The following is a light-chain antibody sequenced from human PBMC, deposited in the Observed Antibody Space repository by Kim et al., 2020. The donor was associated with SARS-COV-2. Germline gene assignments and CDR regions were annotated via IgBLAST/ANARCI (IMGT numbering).Light chain of an antibody. CDR3: QQYNNWRYT. J-gene: IGKJ2*01. V-gene: IGKV3-15*01. CDR1: QSVSSN. Sequence: VSPGERATLSCRASQSVSSNLAWYQQKPGQAPRLLIYGASTRATGIPARFSGSGSGTEFTLTISSLQSEDFAVYYCQQYNNWRYTFGQGTKLEI. CDR2: GAS.